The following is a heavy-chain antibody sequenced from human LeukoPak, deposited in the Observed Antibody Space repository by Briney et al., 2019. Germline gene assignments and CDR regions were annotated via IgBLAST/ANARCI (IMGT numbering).Heavy chain of an antibody. J-gene: IGHJ3*02. CDR3: TRAIRHDAFDI. CDR2: IRSKANSYAT. V-gene: IGHV3-73*01. CDR1: GFTFSGSA. Sequence: GGSLRLSCAASGFTFSGSAMHWVRQASGKGLEWVGRIRSKANSYATAYAASVKGRYTISRDDSKNTAYLQMNSLKTEDTAVYYCTRAIRHDAFDIWGQGTMVTVSS. D-gene: IGHD2-2*02.